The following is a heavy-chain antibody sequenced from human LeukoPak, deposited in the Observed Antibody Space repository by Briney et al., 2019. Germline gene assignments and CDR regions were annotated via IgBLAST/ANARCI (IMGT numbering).Heavy chain of an antibody. CDR1: GFTLSSYA. D-gene: IGHD6-6*01. V-gene: IGHV3-23*01. J-gene: IGHJ6*03. Sequence: GGSLRLSCAASGFTLSSYAMSWVPQAPGKGLKSVSGIRGSGGRTYYADSVTGRITICIDNSKHTLYLQMNSLRAEDTAVYYCAKSFEKYSSSSIDYYMDVWGKGTTVTVSS. CDR2: IRGSGGRT. CDR3: AKSFEKYSSSSIDYYMDV.